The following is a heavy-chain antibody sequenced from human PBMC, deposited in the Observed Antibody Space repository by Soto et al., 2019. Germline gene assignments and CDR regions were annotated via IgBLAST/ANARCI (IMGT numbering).Heavy chain of an antibody. CDR2: ISAYNGNT. Sequence: SVKVSCKASCYTFTSYGISLLRQAPGQWLELMGWISAYNGNTNYAQKLQGRVTMTTDTSTSTAYMELRSLRSDDTAVYYCARAPTYSSGWYPSYYYYYGMDVWGQGTTVTVSS. CDR1: CYTFTSYG. CDR3: ARAPTYSSGWYPSYYYYYGMDV. D-gene: IGHD6-19*01. J-gene: IGHJ6*02. V-gene: IGHV1-18*04.